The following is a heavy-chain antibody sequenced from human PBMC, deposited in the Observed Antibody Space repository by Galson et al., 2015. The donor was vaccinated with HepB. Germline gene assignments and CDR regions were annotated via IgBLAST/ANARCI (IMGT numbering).Heavy chain of an antibody. Sequence: SVKVSCRASGYTFTSYDINWVRQVTGQGLEWMGWMNPNSGNTGYAQKFQGRVTMTSNTSINTAYMELSSLRSEDTAVYYCARQLERHYYYGMDVWGQGTTVTVSS. V-gene: IGHV1-8*01. J-gene: IGHJ6*02. CDR1: GYTFTSYD. CDR2: MNPNSGNT. D-gene: IGHD1-1*01. CDR3: ARQLERHYYYGMDV.